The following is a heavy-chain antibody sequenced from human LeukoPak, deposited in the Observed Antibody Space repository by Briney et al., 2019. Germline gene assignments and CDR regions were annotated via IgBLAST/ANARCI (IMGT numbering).Heavy chain of an antibody. CDR2: FYNSGST. J-gene: IGHJ4*02. D-gene: IGHD2-2*01. CDR3: AKESCSSRCNFDY. Sequence: SETLSLTCIVSGGSISSYYWSWVRQPPGKGLEWIGCFYNSGSTNFNPSLKSRVTMSVDTSKNQFSLNLRSVTAADTALYYCAKESCSSRCNFDYWGQGTLVTVSS. CDR1: GGSISSYY. V-gene: IGHV4-4*08.